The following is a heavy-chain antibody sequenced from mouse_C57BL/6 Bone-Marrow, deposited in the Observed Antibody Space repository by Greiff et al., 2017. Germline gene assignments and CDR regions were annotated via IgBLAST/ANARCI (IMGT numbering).Heavy chain of an antibody. CDR2: INPNNGGT. CDR1: GYTFTDYY. Sequence: VQLQQSGPELVKPGASVKISCKASGYTFTDYYMNWVKQSHGKSLEWIGDINPNNGGTSYNQKLKGKATLTVDKSSSTAYMELRSLTSEDSAGYYCARDYYGSSWYFDYWGQGTILTVSS. CDR3: ARDYYGSSWYFDY. D-gene: IGHD1-1*01. J-gene: IGHJ2*01. V-gene: IGHV1-26*01.